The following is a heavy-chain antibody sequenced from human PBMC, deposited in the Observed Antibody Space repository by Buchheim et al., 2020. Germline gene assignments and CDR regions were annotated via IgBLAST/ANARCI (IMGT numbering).Heavy chain of an antibody. CDR3: ARGKGLTGWYFDY. CDR1: GFTFSSYS. V-gene: IGHV3-21*01. J-gene: IGHJ4*02. Sequence: EVQLVESGGGLVKPGGSLRPYWAASGFTFSSYSMKWVRQAPGQGLECVSSSISIRRYMYYAASVKGQVTISRDNAKNSLYLQMNSLRAEDTAVYYCARGKGLTGWYFDYWGQGTL. D-gene: IGHD3-9*01. CDR2: SISIRRYM.